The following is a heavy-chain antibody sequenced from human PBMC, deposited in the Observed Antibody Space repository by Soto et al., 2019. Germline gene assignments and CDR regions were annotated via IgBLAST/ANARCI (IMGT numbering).Heavy chain of an antibody. Sequence: QVQLVQSGAEVKKPGSSVKVSCKASGGTFSSYAISWVRQAPGQGLEWMGGIIPIFGTANYAQKFQGRVTITADESTSTAYMELSSLRSEDTAVYYCARVTMAARYTYYYCGMDVWGQGTTVTVSS. CDR2: IIPIFGTA. CDR1: GGTFSSYA. V-gene: IGHV1-69*01. J-gene: IGHJ6*02. D-gene: IGHD3-16*02. CDR3: ARVTMAARYTYYYCGMDV.